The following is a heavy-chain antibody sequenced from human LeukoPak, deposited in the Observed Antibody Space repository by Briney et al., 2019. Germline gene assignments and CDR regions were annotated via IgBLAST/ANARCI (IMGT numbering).Heavy chain of an antibody. V-gene: IGHV4-59*01. CDR1: GGSISSYY. D-gene: IGHD5-18*01. CDR2: IYYSGST. J-gene: IGHJ4*02. Sequence: PSETLSLTCTVSGGSISSYYWSWIRQPPGKGLEWIGYIYYSGSTNYNPSLKSRVAISVDTSKNQFSLYLTSVTAADTAVYYCARESYGIDSWGQGTLVSVSS. CDR3: ARESYGIDS.